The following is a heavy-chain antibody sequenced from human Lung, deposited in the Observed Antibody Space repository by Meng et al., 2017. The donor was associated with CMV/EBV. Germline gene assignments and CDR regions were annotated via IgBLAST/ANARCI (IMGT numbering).Heavy chain of an antibody. J-gene: IGHJ5*02. V-gene: IGHV3-23*01. CDR3: AKAGGYCSGASCHPNWFDL. CDR1: GFTFSTYA. D-gene: IGHD2-8*02. CDR2: ITVSGDDT. Sequence: GESLKISCVASGFTFSTYAMSWVRQAPGKRLEWLSAITVSGDDTYYADSVRGRFTITRDNSKNTLSLQMNSLRAEDTALYYCAKAGGYCSGASCHPNWFDLWGLGAMVTVSS.